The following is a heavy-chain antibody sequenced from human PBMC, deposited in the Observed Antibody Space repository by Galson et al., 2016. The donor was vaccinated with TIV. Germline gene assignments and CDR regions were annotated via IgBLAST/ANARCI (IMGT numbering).Heavy chain of an antibody. J-gene: IGHJ5*02. V-gene: IGHV1-69*04. CDR3: ARALQDWWGSPDWFDP. CDR2: IIPILGLT. CDR1: GGTFSNYA. Sequence: SVKVSCKASGGTFSNYAVSWVRQAPGQGLEWMGRIIPILGLTNYPQKFQGRVTITAAESTTRAYTELSSRRSGDTAVYYCARALQDWWGSPDWFDPGGQGTLVNVSS. D-gene: IGHD2-21*01.